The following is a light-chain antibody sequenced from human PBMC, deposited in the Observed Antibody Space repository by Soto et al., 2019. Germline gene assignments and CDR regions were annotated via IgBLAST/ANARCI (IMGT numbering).Light chain of an antibody. CDR2: GAS. CDR3: LQTYNLPRT. Sequence: DIQMTQSPSSLSASVGDRVTITCRASLTIGDSLSWFQQKAGKPPTLLIYGASALQSGVPARFSGSGSGTDFTLTISNMQREDFATYYCLQTYNLPRTFGQGTEVDIK. V-gene: IGKV1-39*01. J-gene: IGKJ1*01. CDR1: LTIGDS.